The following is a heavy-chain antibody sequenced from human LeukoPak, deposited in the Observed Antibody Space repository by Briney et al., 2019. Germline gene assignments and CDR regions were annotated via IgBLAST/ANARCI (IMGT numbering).Heavy chain of an antibody. CDR2: INPNSGGT. CDR3: AREGGSSGYYQNLDY. V-gene: IGHV1-2*02. D-gene: IGHD3-22*01. J-gene: IGHJ4*02. Sequence: ASVKVSCKASGYTFTGYYMHWVRQAPGQGLEWMGWINPNSGGTNYAQKYQGRVTMTRDTSISTAYMELSRLRSDDTAVYYCAREGGSSGYYQNLDYWGQGTLVTVSS. CDR1: GYTFTGYY.